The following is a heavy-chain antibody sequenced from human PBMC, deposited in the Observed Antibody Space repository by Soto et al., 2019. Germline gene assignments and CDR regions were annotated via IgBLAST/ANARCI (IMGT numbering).Heavy chain of an antibody. J-gene: IGHJ6*02. Sequence: ASVKVSCKASGYTFTGYYMHWVRQAPGQGLEWMGWINPNSGGTNYAQKFQGRVTMTRNTSISTAYMELSSLRSEDTAVYYCARVVWERTYYDFWSGSNYYYYYGMDVWGQGTTVTVSS. CDR3: ARVVWERTYYDFWSGSNYYYYYGMDV. D-gene: IGHD3-3*01. CDR1: GYTFTGYY. CDR2: INPNSGGT. V-gene: IGHV1-2*02.